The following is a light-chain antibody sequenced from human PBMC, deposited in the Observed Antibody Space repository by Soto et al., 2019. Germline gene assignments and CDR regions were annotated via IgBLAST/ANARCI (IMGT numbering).Light chain of an antibody. Sequence: EMVMTQSPATLSVSPGERATLSCRASQSVSSNLAWYQQKPGQAPRLLIYDTSNRATGIPARFSGSGSGTDFTLTISSLEPEDFAIYYCQQRSNWPLITFGQGTRLEIK. V-gene: IGKV3-11*01. CDR3: QQRSNWPLIT. CDR1: QSVSSN. CDR2: DTS. J-gene: IGKJ5*01.